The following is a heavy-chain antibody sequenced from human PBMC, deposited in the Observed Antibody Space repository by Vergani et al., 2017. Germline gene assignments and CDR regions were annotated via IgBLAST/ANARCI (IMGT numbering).Heavy chain of an antibody. D-gene: IGHD3-10*01. CDR3: ARDKGSGSYYNGGLYYYYDYMDV. J-gene: IGHJ6*03. Sequence: QVQLQESGPGLVKPSQTLSLTCTVSGGPISSGGYYWSWIRQHPGKGLEWTGYIYYSGSTYYNPSLKSRVNISVDTSKNQFSLKLSSVTAADTAVYYCARDKGSGSYYNGGLYYYYDYMDVWGKGTTVTVSS. CDR2: IYYSGST. CDR1: GGPISSGGYY. V-gene: IGHV4-31*03.